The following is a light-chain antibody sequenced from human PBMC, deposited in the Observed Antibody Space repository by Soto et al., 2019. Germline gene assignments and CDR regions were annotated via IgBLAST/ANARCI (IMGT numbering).Light chain of an antibody. CDR1: SSDVGGYNY. CDR2: EVS. V-gene: IGLV2-14*01. J-gene: IGLJ2*01. Sequence: QSVLTQPASVSGSPGQSITISCTGTSSDVGGYNYVSWYQQHPGKAPKLMIYEVSNRPSGVSNRFSGSKSGNTASLTISGLQAEDEADDYCSSYTSSSTRVFGGGTKLTV. CDR3: SSYTSSSTRV.